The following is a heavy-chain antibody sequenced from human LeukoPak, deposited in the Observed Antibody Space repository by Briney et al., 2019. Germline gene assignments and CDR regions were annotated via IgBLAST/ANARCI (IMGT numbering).Heavy chain of an antibody. CDR3: ARGGGLDV. CDR1: GFTSSSYW. V-gene: IGHV3-7*03. J-gene: IGHJ6*02. D-gene: IGHD3-16*01. Sequence: GGSLRLSCAASGFTSSSYWMNWARQAPGKGLEWVASINHNGNVNYYVDSVKGRFTISRDNAKNSLYLQMSNLRAEDTAVYFCARGGGLDVWGQGATVTVSS. CDR2: INHNGNVN.